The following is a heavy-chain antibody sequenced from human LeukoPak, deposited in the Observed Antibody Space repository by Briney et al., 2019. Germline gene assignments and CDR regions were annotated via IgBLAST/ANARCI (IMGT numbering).Heavy chain of an antibody. CDR3: ARAEYYDSSGTIDY. CDR2: INHSGST. V-gene: IGHV4-34*01. CDR1: GGSFSGYY. Sequence: SVTLSLTCAVYGGSFSGYYWSWIRQPPGKGLEWIGEINHSGSTNYNPSLKSRVTISVDTSKNQFSLKLSSVTAADTAVYYCARAEYYDSSGTIDYWGQGTLVTVSS. D-gene: IGHD3-22*01. J-gene: IGHJ4*02.